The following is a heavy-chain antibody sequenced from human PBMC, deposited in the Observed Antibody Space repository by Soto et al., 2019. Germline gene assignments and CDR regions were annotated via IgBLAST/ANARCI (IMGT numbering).Heavy chain of an antibody. D-gene: IGHD3-10*01. V-gene: IGHV4-39*01. CDR2: IYYSGST. Sequence: QLQLQESGPGLVKPSETLSLTCTVSGGSISSSSYYWGWIRQPPGKGLEWIGSIYYSGSTYYNPSLKSRVTISVDTSKNQFSLKLCSVTAADTAVYYCARHAGQVSLLDYWGQGTLATVSS. CDR1: GGSISSSSYY. J-gene: IGHJ4*02. CDR3: ARHAGQVSLLDY.